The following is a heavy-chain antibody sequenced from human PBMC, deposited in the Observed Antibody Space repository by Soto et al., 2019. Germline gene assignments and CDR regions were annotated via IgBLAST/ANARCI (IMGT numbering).Heavy chain of an antibody. V-gene: IGHV1-69*06. CDR2: IIPIFGTA. CDR3: ARDSAHYDLGTPYDFDY. CDR1: GGTFSSYA. Sequence: SVKVSCKASGGTFSSYAISWVRQAPGQGLEWMGGIIPIFGTANYAQKFQGRVTITADKSTSTAYMELSSLRSEDTAVYYCARDSAHYDLGTPYDFDYWGQGTLVTVSS. D-gene: IGHD3-3*01. J-gene: IGHJ4*02.